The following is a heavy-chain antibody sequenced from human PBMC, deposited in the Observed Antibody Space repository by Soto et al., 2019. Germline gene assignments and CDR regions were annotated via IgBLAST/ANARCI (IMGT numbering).Heavy chain of an antibody. Sequence: ASVKVSCKASRYSFTDYHIHWVRQAPGQGLEWLGRINPKSGGTSTAQKFQGWVTMTTDTSISTASMELARLTSDDTAIYYCARGDSTDCSNGVCSFFYNHDMDVWGQGTTVTVSS. CDR1: RYSFTDYH. V-gene: IGHV1-2*04. J-gene: IGHJ6*02. CDR3: ARGDSTDCSNGVCSFFYNHDMDV. CDR2: INPKSGGT. D-gene: IGHD2-8*01.